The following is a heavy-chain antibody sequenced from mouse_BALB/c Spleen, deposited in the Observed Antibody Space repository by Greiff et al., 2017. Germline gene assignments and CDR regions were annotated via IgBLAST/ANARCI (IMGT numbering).Heavy chain of an antibody. V-gene: IGHV1-5*01. CDR2: IYPGNSDT. CDR3: SLSTMITTEGYAMAY. J-gene: IGHJ4*01. Sequence: VQLQQSGTVLARPGASVKISCKASGYSFTSYWMHWVKQRPGQGLEWVGAIYPGNSDTSYNQKFKVKAKLTAFTSASTAYMELSSLTNEASAVYYCSLSTMITTEGYAMAYWGQGTSVTVSA. CDR1: GYSFTSYW. D-gene: IGHD2-4*01.